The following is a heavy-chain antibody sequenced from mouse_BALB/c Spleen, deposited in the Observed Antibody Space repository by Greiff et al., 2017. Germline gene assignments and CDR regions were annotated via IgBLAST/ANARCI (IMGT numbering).Heavy chain of an antibody. CDR1: GFTFTDYY. J-gene: IGHJ4*01. Sequence: EVKVVESGGGLVQPGGSLRLSCATSGFTFTDYYMSWVRQPPGKALEWLGFIRNKANGYTTEYSASVKGRFTISRDNSQSILYLQMNTLRAEDSATYYCARRYEGYAMDYWGQGTSVTVSS. CDR2: IRNKANGYTT. V-gene: IGHV7-3*02. D-gene: IGHD2-14*01. CDR3: ARRYEGYAMDY.